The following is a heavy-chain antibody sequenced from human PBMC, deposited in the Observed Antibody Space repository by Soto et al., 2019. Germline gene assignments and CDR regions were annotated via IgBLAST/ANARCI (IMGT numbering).Heavy chain of an antibody. Sequence: ASVKVSCKASGYTFTSYGISWVRQAPGQGLEWMGWISADNGNTKYSQKLQGRVTITRDTSASTAYMELSSLRSEDTAVYHCARRRMLHYFDYWGQGTLVTVSS. CDR1: GYTFTSYG. V-gene: IGHV1-18*01. CDR3: ARRRMLHYFDY. D-gene: IGHD2-8*01. CDR2: ISADNGNT. J-gene: IGHJ4*02.